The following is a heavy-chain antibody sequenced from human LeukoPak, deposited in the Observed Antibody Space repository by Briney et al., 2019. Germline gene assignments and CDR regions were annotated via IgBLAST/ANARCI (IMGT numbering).Heavy chain of an antibody. Sequence: SETLSLTCTVSGGSISSYYWSWIRQPAGKGLEWIGRIYTSGGTNYNPSLKSRVTMSVDTSKNQFSLKLSSVTAADTAVYYCARESRSNYGLTFDPWGQGTLVTVSS. J-gene: IGHJ5*02. V-gene: IGHV4-4*07. CDR1: GGSISSYY. CDR2: IYTSGGT. D-gene: IGHD4-17*01. CDR3: ARESRSNYGLTFDP.